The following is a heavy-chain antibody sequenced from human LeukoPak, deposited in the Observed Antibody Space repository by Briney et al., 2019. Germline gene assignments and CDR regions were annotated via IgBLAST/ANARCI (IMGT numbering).Heavy chain of an antibody. D-gene: IGHD2-15*01. J-gene: IGHJ4*02. CDR3: ARRAKSYCSGGSCYLDY. CDR2: IDPSDSYT. V-gene: IGHV5-10-1*01. Sequence: GESLKISFKGSGYRFTSYWISWVRPMPGKGLEWMGRIDPSDSYTNYSPSFQGHVTISADKSISTAYLQWSSPKASDTAMYYCARRAKSYCSGGSCYLDYWGQGTLVTVSS. CDR1: GYRFTSYW.